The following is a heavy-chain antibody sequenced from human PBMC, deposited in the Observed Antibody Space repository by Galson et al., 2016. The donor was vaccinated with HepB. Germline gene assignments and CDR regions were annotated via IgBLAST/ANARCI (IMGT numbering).Heavy chain of an antibody. CDR2: ISWNSDSI. J-gene: IGHJ4*02. CDR3: AKSDCSSTSCFPDY. Sequence: SLRLPCAASGFTFGHYAMHWVRQAPGKGLEWVSGISWNSDSIGYADSVKGRFTISRDNAKNSLYLQMNSLRAEDTALYYCAKSDCSSTSCFPDYWGQGTLVTVSS. CDR1: GFTFGHYA. D-gene: IGHD2-2*01. V-gene: IGHV3-9*01.